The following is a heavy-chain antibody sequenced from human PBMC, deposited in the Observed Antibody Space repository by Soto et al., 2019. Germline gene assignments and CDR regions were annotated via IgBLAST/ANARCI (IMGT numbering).Heavy chain of an antibody. CDR3: ARRSVEYYYDSSGLGTYYYGMDV. J-gene: IGHJ6*02. CDR2: ISAYNGNT. D-gene: IGHD3-22*01. V-gene: IGHV1-18*01. Sequence: QVQLVQSGAEVKKPGASVKVSCKASGSTFTSYGISWVRQAPGQGLEWMGWISAYNGNTNYAQKLQGRVNMTTDASTSTAYMELRSLRSDDTSVYYCARRSVEYYYDSSGLGTYYYGMDVWGQGTTVTVSS. CDR1: GSTFTSYG.